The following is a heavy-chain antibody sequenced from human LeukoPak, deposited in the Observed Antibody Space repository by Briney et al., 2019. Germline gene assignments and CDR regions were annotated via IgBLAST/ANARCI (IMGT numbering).Heavy chain of an antibody. CDR2: INHSGST. CDR1: GGSFSGYY. CDR3: AHLGRYYYMDV. J-gene: IGHJ6*03. D-gene: IGHD3/OR15-3a*01. Sequence: SETLSLTCAVYGGSFSGYYWSWIRQPPGKGLEWIGEINHSGSTNYNPSLKSRVTISVDTSKNQFSLKLSSVTAADTAVYHCAHLGRYYYMDVWGKGTTVTVSS. V-gene: IGHV4-34*01.